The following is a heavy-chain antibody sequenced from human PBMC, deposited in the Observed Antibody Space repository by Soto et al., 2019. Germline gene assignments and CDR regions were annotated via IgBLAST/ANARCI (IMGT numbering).Heavy chain of an antibody. CDR1: GDSISSLNW. V-gene: IGHV4-4*02. Sequence: QVQLQESGPGLVKPSGPLSLTCTVSGDSISSLNWWSWVRQPPGKGLEWLGQIHHNWNTDYNASLKRRVNISINKSKNQFALNLNSVTVADTAVYYCVRVPRYWGQGTLVTVSS. CDR2: IHHNWNT. J-gene: IGHJ4*02. CDR3: VRVPRY.